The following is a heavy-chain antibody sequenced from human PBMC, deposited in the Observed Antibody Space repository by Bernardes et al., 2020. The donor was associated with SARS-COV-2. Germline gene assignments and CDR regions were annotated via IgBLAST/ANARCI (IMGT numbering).Heavy chain of an antibody. V-gene: IGHV3-30*18. CDR2: LSYDGSNE. J-gene: IGHJ6*02. D-gene: IGHD3-16*01. CDR1: GFDFGRYG. Sequence: GGSLRLSCAASGFDFGRYGMHWVRQAPGKGLEWVAILSYDGSNEKFADSVKGRITLSRENSKNIMYLQLNSLRPEDTGIYYCAKDRDYKRGWDYYYYKGLDVWGQGTTVIVSS. CDR3: AKDRDYKRGWDYYYYKGLDV.